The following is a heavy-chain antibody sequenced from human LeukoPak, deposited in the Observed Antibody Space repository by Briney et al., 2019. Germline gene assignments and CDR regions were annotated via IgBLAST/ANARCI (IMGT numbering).Heavy chain of an antibody. V-gene: IGHV1-46*01. J-gene: IGHJ4*02. CDR1: GYTFPSYF. D-gene: IGHD6-6*01. Sequence: GASVKVSCKASGYTFPSYFMHWVRQAPGQGLEWMGIINPTGGSTTYAQKFQGRVTMTRDTFTSTVYMELSSLRSDDTAVYYCARTAARRFDYWGQGALVTVSS. CDR3: ARTAARRFDY. CDR2: INPTGGST.